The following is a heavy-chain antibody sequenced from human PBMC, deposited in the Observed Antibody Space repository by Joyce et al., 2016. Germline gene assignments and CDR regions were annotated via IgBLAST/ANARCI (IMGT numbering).Heavy chain of an antibody. CDR2: ITSGGNT. Sequence: EVQLSESGGGLVQPGGSRRLSCTASGFTFGSFGMRWVRQAPGKGLESVSDITSGGNTDYAASAKGRFTISRDNSKNTLYLQMNSLRAEDTAVYYCAKSQGYMDVWGKGTTVTVSS. CDR1: GFTFGSFG. V-gene: IGHV3-23*01. CDR3: AKSQGYMDV. J-gene: IGHJ6*03.